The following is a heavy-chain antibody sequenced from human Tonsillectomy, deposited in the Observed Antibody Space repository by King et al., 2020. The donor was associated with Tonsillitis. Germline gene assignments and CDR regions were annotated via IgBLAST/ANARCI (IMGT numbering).Heavy chain of an antibody. CDR1: GGSISNYY. J-gene: IGHJ6*02. CDR3: ARSESVLEWGFHYSVMDV. Sequence: QLQESGPGLVKPSETLSLTCTVSGGSISNYYWSWIRQPPGKGLEWIGYIYYSGSTNYNPSLKSQVTISVDTSKNQFSLKLSSVTAADTAVYSCARSESVLEWGFHYSVMDVWGQGTTVTVSS. V-gene: IGHV4-59*01. D-gene: IGHD3-3*01. CDR2: IYYSGST.